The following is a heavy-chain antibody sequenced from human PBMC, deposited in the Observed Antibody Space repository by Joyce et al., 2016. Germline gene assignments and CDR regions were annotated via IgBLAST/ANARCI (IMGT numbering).Heavy chain of an antibody. CDR2: IDWDEDK. CDR3: ARASPTGYSSGWYFDY. Sequence: QVTLRESGPALVKPTQTLTLTCTFSGFSLSTSGMCVGWIRQPPGKALEWLARIDWDEDKYYITSLKTMLTISKDTAKNQVVLTMTNMDPVDTATYYCARASPTGYSSGWYFDYWGQGTLVTVSS. CDR1: GFSLSTSGMC. D-gene: IGHD6-19*01. J-gene: IGHJ4*02. V-gene: IGHV2-70*15.